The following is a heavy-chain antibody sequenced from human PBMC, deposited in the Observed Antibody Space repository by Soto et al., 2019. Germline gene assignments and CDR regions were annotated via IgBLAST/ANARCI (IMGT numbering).Heavy chain of an antibody. V-gene: IGHV1-69*02. CDR2: IIPILGIA. CDR3: ARGTDFWSGYYAVY. CDR1: GGTFSSYT. J-gene: IGHJ4*02. D-gene: IGHD3-3*01. Sequence: QVQLVHSGAEVKKPGSSVKVSCKASGGTFSSYTISWVRQAPGQGLEWMGRIIPILGIANYAQKFQGRVTITADKSTSTAYMELSSLRSEDTAVYYWARGTDFWSGYYAVYWGQGTLVTVSS.